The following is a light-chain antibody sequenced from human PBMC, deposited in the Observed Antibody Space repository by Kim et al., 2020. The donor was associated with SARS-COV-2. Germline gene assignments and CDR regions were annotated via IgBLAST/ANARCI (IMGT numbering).Light chain of an antibody. J-gene: IGLJ2*01. Sequence: QTVRITRQGGSSRNYDASWHQQQPGQAPMLVNEGNNSRPSDIHERFSGTSSGKAASLTTRGEQEEDEADYCCNPRDSINNVIFGGGTKLTVL. V-gene: IGLV3-19*01. CDR3: NPRDSINNVI. CDR2: GNN. CDR1: SSRNYD.